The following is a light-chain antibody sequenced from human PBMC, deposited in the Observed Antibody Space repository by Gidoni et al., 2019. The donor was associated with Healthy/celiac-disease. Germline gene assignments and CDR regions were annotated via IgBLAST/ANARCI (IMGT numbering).Light chain of an antibody. V-gene: IGKV1-9*01. J-gene: IGKJ4*01. CDR3: QPLNSYPLT. CDR2: AAS. Sequence: DIQLTQSPSFLSASVGDRVTITCRASQGISSYLAWYQQKPGKAPKLLIYAASTLQSGVPSRFSGSGSGTEFTLTISSLQPEHFATYYCQPLNSYPLTFGGGTKVEIK. CDR1: QGISSY.